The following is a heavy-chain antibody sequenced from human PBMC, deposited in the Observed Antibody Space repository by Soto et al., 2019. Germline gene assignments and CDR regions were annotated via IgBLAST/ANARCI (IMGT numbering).Heavy chain of an antibody. Sequence: SETLSLTCTVSGGSISSYYWSWIRQPPGKGLEWIGYMYYGGRTNYNPSLKSRVTISVDTSKMQVSLKLSSVTAADTAVYFCARGTPSPLIVRSSRGPWFDPGGQGTLVTVSS. CDR2: MYYGGRT. CDR1: GGSISSYY. V-gene: IGHV4-59*08. J-gene: IGHJ5*02. D-gene: IGHD2-15*01. CDR3: ARGTPSPLIVRSSRGPWFDP.